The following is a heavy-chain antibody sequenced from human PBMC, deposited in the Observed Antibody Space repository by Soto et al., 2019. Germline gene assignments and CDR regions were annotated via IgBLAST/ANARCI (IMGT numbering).Heavy chain of an antibody. J-gene: IGHJ6*02. CDR1: GYTFTNYQ. CDR3: GGCDVRCWECMEV. D-gene: IGHD1-26*01. Sequence: QVHLVQSGSEVKRPGASVKVSCKASGYTFTNYQINWVRQATGQGLEWMGWMNPNSGNAGYAQKCQGILTMPSENPKSTVHMELTSLRSEKKAGYYGGGCDVRCWECMEVWGQVTTVTVSS. CDR2: MNPNSGNA. V-gene: IGHV1-8*01.